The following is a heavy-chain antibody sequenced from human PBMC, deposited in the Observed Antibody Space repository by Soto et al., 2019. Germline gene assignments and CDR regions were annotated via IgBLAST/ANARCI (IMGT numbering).Heavy chain of an antibody. D-gene: IGHD6-13*01. J-gene: IGHJ4*02. CDR3: TTGGKRGPSQQLRPG. CDR1: GFTFSNAW. V-gene: IGHV3-15*01. Sequence: EVQLVESGGGLVKPGGSPRLSCAASGFTFSNAWMGWVRQAPGKGLEWVGRIKSKTDGGTTDYAAPVKGRFTISRDDSKNTLYLQMNSLKTEDTAVYYCTTGGKRGPSQQLRPGWGQGTLVTVSS. CDR2: IKSKTDGGTT.